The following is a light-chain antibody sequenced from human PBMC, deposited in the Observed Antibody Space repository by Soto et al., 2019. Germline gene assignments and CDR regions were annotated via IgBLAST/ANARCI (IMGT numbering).Light chain of an antibody. V-gene: IGLV2-14*03. Sequence: QSALTQPASVSGSPGQSITISCTGTSSDVGDYNYVSWYQQHPGKAPKLMIYDVSYRPSGVSNRFSGSKSGNTASLTISGLQAEDEADYYCSSYTSSSTLYVFGTGTKLTVL. CDR2: DVS. CDR1: SSDVGDYNY. J-gene: IGLJ1*01. CDR3: SSYTSSSTLYV.